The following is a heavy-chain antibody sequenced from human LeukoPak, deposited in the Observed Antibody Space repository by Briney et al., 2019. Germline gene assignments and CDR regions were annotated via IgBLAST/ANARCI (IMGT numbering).Heavy chain of an antibody. V-gene: IGHV1-2*02. J-gene: IGHJ6*03. CDR2: INPNGGDT. Sequence: GASVTVSCKASGYTFNAYYMHWVRQAPGQGLEWMGRINPNGGDTNYAQKFGGRVTMTTDTTISTAYMELSNLRSDDTAVYFCARSAAQCSNGVCFTEYYMDVWGKGTTVAVSS. CDR1: GYTFNAYY. D-gene: IGHD2-8*01. CDR3: ARSAAQCSNGVCFTEYYMDV.